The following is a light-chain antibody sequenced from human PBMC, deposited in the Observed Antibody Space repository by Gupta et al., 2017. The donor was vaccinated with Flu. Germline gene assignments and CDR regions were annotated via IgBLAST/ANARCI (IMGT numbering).Light chain of an antibody. CDR3: QQSANAPRT. CDR2: DAS. CDR1: QRVVTY. Sequence: PATLSLCPGERATLSCRASQRVVTYLAWFQQKPGKAPSLVMYDASKGAAGIPSRFSGSGSGPDFTLNISRLEAEDFAVYYCQQSANAPRTFGEGTKVEIK. V-gene: IGKV3-11*01. J-gene: IGKJ4*02.